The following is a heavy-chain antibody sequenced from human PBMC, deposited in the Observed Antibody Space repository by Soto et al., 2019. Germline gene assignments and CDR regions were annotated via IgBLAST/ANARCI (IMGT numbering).Heavy chain of an antibody. CDR1: GGSGSNKTYY. CDR2: VYYSGTT. CDR3: ARTTAVPNSLRSRYFFGY. J-gene: IGHJ4*02. V-gene: IGHV4-61*01. Sequence: PSETLSLTCSVSGGSGSNKTYYWSWIRQPPGKRLEWIGYVYYSGTTNYNPSLKSRVTISVDLSKNQVSLRLSSVTTADTALYYCARTTAVPNSLRSRYFFGYWGQGTLVTVCS. D-gene: IGHD4-17*01.